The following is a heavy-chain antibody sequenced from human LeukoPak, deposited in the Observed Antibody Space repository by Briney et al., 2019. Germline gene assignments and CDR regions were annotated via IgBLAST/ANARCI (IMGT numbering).Heavy chain of an antibody. Sequence: ASVRVSCKASGYTFTSYDINWVRQAPGQGLEWVGWMIPNSGKTGYAQKFQGRVTMTRNTSKSTAYMETSSLSSEDTAVYYCARALSSAYTGEFALHHWGQGTMVTVSS. D-gene: IGHD3-16*01. CDR1: GYTFTSYD. V-gene: IGHV1-8*01. J-gene: IGHJ1*01. CDR2: MIPNSGKT. CDR3: ARALSSAYTGEFALHH.